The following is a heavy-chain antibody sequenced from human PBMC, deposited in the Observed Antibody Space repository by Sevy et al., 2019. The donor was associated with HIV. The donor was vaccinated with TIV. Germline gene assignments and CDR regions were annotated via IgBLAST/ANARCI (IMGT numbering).Heavy chain of an antibody. J-gene: IGHJ4*02. CDR1: GFTFGDYA. Sequence: GGSLRLSCTASGFTFGDYAMSWFRQAPGKGLEWVGFIRSKGYGGTTEYAASVKGRFTISRDDSKSIAYVRMNSLKTEDTAVYYCARGPRGNYVFDYWGQGTLVTVSS. V-gene: IGHV3-49*03. D-gene: IGHD4-4*01. CDR3: ARGPRGNYVFDY. CDR2: IRSKGYGGTT.